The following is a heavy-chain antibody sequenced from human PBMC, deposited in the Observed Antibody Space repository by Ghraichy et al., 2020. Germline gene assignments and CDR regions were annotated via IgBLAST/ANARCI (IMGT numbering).Heavy chain of an antibody. D-gene: IGHD6-6*01. V-gene: IGHV3-66*01. J-gene: IGHJ4*02. CDR2: IYSGRTT. CDR3: ATSTRPSHFDY. CDR1: GFIVSSNY. Sequence: GGSLRLSCAASGFIVSSNYMSWVRQAPGKGLEWVSVIYSGRTTYYADSVKGRFTISRDNSKNTLNLQMNSLRAEDTAVYYCATSTRPSHFDYWGQGTLVTFSS.